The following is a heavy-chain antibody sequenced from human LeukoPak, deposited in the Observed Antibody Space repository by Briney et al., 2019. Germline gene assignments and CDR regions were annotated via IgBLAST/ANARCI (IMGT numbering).Heavy chain of an antibody. CDR1: GFSLSTSGVG. J-gene: IGHJ4*02. CDR3: AHRRGESVRRAAVADGFDY. Sequence: SGPTLVNPTQTLTLTCTFSGFSLSTSGVGVGWIRQPPGKALEWLALIYWNDEKRYSPSLKSRLTITKDTSKNQVVLTMTNMDPVDTATYYCAHRRGESVRRAAVADGFDYWGQGTLVTVSS. V-gene: IGHV2-5*01. D-gene: IGHD6-19*01. CDR2: IYWNDEK.